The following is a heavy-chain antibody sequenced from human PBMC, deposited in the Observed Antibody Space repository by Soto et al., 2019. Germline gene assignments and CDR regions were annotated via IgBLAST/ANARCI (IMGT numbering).Heavy chain of an antibody. CDR2: ISYGGVNK. Sequence: QVQLVESGGGVVQPGGSLRLSCAASGFTFSTSVMHWVRQAPGKGLEWMAIISYGGVNKYYADSVKGRFTISRDISESTLYLQMNSLISEDTAVHHCAREEFEDGRGHFDYWGQGTLVSVSS. CDR3: AREEFEDGRGHFDY. D-gene: IGHD3-10*01. V-gene: IGHV3-30-3*01. CDR1: GFTFSTSV. J-gene: IGHJ4*02.